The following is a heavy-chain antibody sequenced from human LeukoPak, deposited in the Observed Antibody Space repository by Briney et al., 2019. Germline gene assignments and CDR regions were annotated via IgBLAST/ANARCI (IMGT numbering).Heavy chain of an antibody. Sequence: ASVSVSCRASVDTFIIYALRGVRQAPGRGLEWMAEIISLFGTANYTQKFQGRVMNTADKSTSTAYMELSSLRSEDTAVYYCARVSIAAAGTGYYFDYWGQGTLVTVSS. CDR2: IISLFGTA. J-gene: IGHJ4*02. V-gene: IGHV1-69*06. CDR3: ARVSIAAAGTGYYFDY. CDR1: VDTFIIYA. D-gene: IGHD6-13*01.